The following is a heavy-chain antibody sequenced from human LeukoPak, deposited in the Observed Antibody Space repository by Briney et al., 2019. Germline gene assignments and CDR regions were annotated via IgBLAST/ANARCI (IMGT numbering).Heavy chain of an antibody. CDR3: ARDPAGLCSGGSCYRWFDP. J-gene: IGHJ5*02. CDR1: GFTFSSYS. D-gene: IGHD2-15*01. V-gene: IGHV3-21*01. CDR2: ISSSSSYI. Sequence: PGGSLRLSCAASGFTFSSYSMNWVRQAPGKGREWVSSISSSSSYIYYADSVKGRFTISRDNAKNSLYLQMNGLRAEDTAVYYCARDPAGLCSGGSCYRWFDPWGQGTLVTVSS.